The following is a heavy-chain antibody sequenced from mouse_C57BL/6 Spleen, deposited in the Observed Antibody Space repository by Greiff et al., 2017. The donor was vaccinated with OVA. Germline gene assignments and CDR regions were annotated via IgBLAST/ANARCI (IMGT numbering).Heavy chain of an antibody. CDR2: IYPGGGYT. J-gene: IGHJ1*03. Sequence: VQLQQSGAELVRPGTSVKMSCKASGYTFTNYWIGWAKQRPGHGLEWIGDIYPGGGYTNYNEKFKGKATLTADKSSSTAYMQFSSLTSEDSAVYYCARGATVVAWYFDVWGTGTTVTVSS. D-gene: IGHD1-1*01. V-gene: IGHV1-63*01. CDR3: ARGATVVAWYFDV. CDR1: GYTFTNYW.